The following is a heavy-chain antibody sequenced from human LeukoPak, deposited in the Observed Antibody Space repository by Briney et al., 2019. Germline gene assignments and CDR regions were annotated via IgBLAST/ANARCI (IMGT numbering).Heavy chain of an antibody. CDR3: ARDRGSITMVRGVNYY. CDR2: ISSGSETI. CDR1: GFTFSSYS. Sequence: GGSLRLSCAASGFTFSSYSMNWVRQAPGKGLEWVSYISSGSETIYYADSVKGRFTISRDNAKNSLFLQMNSLRAEDTAVYYCARDRGSITMVRGVNYYWGQGTLVTVSS. J-gene: IGHJ4*02. D-gene: IGHD3-10*01. V-gene: IGHV3-48*04.